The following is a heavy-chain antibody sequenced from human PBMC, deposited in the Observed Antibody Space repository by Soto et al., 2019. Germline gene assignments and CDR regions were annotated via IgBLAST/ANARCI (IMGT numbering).Heavy chain of an antibody. Sequence: LSLTCTVSGGSISSSSYYWGWIRQPPGKGLEWIGSIYYSGSTYYNPSLKGRVTISVDTSKNQFSLKLSSVTAADTAVYYCARILFTMVRGVQGLDYWGQGTLVTVSS. J-gene: IGHJ4*02. CDR3: ARILFTMVRGVQGLDY. CDR2: IYYSGST. CDR1: GGSISSSSYY. V-gene: IGHV4-39*01. D-gene: IGHD3-10*01.